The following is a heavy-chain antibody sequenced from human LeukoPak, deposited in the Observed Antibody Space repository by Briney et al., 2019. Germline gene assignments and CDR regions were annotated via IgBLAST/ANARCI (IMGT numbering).Heavy chain of an antibody. Sequence: GASVKVSCKASGYTSTAYYIHWVRQAPGQGLEWLGWINPNSGDTNYAQKFQGRVTMTRGTSITTAYMELSRLKSDDTAVYYCARGLMSAVGVGYFDYWGQGTLVTVSS. D-gene: IGHD1-26*01. J-gene: IGHJ4*02. CDR2: INPNSGDT. CDR1: GYTSTAYY. V-gene: IGHV1-2*02. CDR3: ARGLMSAVGVGYFDY.